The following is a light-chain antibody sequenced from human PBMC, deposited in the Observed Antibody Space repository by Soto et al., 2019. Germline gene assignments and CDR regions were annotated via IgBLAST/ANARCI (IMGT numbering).Light chain of an antibody. Sequence: DIQMTQSPSTLSASVGDRVTITCRASQSISTCLAWYQQKPGKAPQLLIYKASGLESGVPSRFSGSGSGTDDSLLTSSRQHDEVAASYCRQYGYYSPLTFGGGTKVEIK. J-gene: IGKJ4*01. V-gene: IGKV1-5*03. CDR2: KAS. CDR3: RQYGYYSPLT. CDR1: QSISTC.